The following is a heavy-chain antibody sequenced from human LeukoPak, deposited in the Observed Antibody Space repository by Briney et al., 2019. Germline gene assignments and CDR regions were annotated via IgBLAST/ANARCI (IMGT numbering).Heavy chain of an antibody. D-gene: IGHD3-3*01. CDR1: GFTFRSYE. J-gene: IGHJ4*02. V-gene: IGHV3-48*03. CDR2: LSSSGSAF. Sequence: GGSLRLSCEDSGFTFRSYEMNWVRQAPGKGLEWIAYLSSSGSAFSYADSVKGRFTIARDNAKNSVHLEMNSLRADDTAVYYCARSARLMKGVVEVTALDDWGQGTLVTVSS. CDR3: ARSARLMKGVVEVTALDD.